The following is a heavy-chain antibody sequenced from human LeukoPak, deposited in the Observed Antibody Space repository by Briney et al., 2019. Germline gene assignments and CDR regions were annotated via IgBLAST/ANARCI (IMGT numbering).Heavy chain of an antibody. CDR3: ARDRRYYNY. V-gene: IGHV4-39*07. CDR1: GGSISTSSYY. Sequence: PSETLSLTCTVSGGSISTSSYYWGWIRQPPGKGLEWIGSIYYSGSTYYNPSLTSRVTLSVDTSKNQFSLKLSSVTAADTAVYYCARDRRYYNYWGQGTLVTVSS. CDR2: IYYSGST. D-gene: IGHD3-22*01. J-gene: IGHJ4*02.